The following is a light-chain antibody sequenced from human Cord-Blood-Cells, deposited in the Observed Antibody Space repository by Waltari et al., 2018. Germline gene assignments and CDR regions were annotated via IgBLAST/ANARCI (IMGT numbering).Light chain of an antibody. CDR1: QSISSY. V-gene: IGKV1-39*01. Sequence: DIQMTQSPSSLSASVVDRVPITCRASQSISSYVNWYKQKPGKAPKLLIYAASSLHSVVLSSFSVRGSGADVTLTITSMHPDDSATYYCQPSYSTPFTFGPGPKVAI. CDR3: QPSYSTPFT. J-gene: IGKJ3*01. CDR2: AAS.